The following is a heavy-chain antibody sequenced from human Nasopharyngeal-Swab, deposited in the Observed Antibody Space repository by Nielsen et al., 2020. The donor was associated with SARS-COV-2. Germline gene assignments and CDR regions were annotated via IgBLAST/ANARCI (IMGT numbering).Heavy chain of an antibody. CDR1: GFTFSAHY. Sequence: LSLTCAASGFTFSAHYMDWVRQAPGKGLEWVGRIRNKANSYTTEYAASVKGRFTISRDDSKNSLYLQMSSLRTEDTALYYCARDLSSIWTSGLGVWGQGTTVIVSS. V-gene: IGHV3-72*01. CDR3: ARDLSSIWTSGLGV. CDR2: IRNKANSYTT. D-gene: IGHD6-13*01. J-gene: IGHJ6*02.